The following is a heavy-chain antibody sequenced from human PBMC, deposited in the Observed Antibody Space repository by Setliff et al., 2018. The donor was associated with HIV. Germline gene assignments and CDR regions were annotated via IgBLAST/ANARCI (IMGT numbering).Heavy chain of an antibody. J-gene: IGHJ6*03. Sequence: PGGSLRLSCTASGFTFGDYAMSWVRQAPGKGLEWVGFIRSKAYGGTTEYAASVKGRFTISRDDSKSIAYLQMNSLKTEDTAVYYCTRDHDSSSWYLYYYYYMDVWGKGTTVTVSS. V-gene: IGHV3-49*04. CDR1: GFTFGDYA. CDR3: TRDHDSSSWYLYYYYYMDV. CDR2: IRSKAYGGTT. D-gene: IGHD6-13*01.